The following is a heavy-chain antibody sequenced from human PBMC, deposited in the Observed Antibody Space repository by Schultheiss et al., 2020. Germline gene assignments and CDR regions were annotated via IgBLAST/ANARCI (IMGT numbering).Heavy chain of an antibody. CDR3: ARAKYYYDSSGYWQLGAFDI. Sequence: GGSLRLSCAASGFTFSSYDMHWVRQATGKGLEWVSAIGTAGDTYYPGSVKGRFTISRENAKNSLYLQMNSLRAGDTAVYYCARAKYYYDSSGYWQLGAFDIWGQGTMVTVS. V-gene: IGHV3-13*01. J-gene: IGHJ3*02. D-gene: IGHD3-22*01. CDR2: IGTAGDT. CDR1: GFTFSSYD.